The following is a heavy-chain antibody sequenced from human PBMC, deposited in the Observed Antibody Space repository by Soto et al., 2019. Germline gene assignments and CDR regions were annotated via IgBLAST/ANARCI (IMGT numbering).Heavy chain of an antibody. D-gene: IGHD2-15*01. V-gene: IGHV3-64D*06. CDR3: VKVAGRYCSGGSCHFDDY. J-gene: IGHJ4*02. CDR1: GFPFSSYA. CDR2: ISSNGGST. Sequence: GGSLRLPCSASGFPFSSYAMHWVRQAPGKGLEYVSAISSNGGSTYYADSVKGRFTISRDNSKNTLYLQMSSLRAEDTAVYYCVKVAGRYCSGGSCHFDDYWGQGTLVTVSS.